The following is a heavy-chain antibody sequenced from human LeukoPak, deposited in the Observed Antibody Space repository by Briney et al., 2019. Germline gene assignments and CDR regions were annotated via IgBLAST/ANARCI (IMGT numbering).Heavy chain of an antibody. CDR1: GGSFSGYY. D-gene: IGHD1-1*01. CDR3: ARENPTEAFEY. V-gene: IGHV4-34*01. J-gene: IGHJ4*02. Sequence: PSETLSLTCAVYGGSFSGYYWSWIRQPPGKGLEWIGEINHSGSTDYNPSLKSRVTISVDTSKNQFSLKLSSVTAADTAVYYCARENPTEAFEYWGQGTLVTVSS. CDR2: INHSGST.